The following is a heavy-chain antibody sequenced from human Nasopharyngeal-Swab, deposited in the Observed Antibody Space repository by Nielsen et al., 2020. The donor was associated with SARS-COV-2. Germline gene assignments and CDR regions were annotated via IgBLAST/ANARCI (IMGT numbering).Heavy chain of an antibody. CDR3: ARARRGYSYGYMDDC. V-gene: IGHV3-11*04. D-gene: IGHD5-18*01. J-gene: IGHJ4*02. CDR1: GFTFSDYY. Sequence: GGSLRLSCAASGFTFSDYYMSWIRQAPGKGLEWVSCISSSGYTIYYVDSVKGRFTISRDNAKNSLFLQMNSLRAEDTAVYYCARARRGYSYGYMDDCWGQGTLVTVSS. CDR2: ISSSGYTI.